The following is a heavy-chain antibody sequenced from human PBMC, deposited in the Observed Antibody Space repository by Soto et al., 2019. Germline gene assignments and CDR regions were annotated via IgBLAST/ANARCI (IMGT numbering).Heavy chain of an antibody. V-gene: IGHV4-31*03. J-gene: IGHJ6*02. Sequence: SETLSLTCTVSGASISSCGYYWSWIRQHPGKGLEWIGYIYYSGSTYYNPSLKSRVTISVDTSKNQFSLKLSSVTAADTAVYYCARERNYDSSGYSYYYGMDVWGQGTTVT. D-gene: IGHD3-22*01. CDR2: IYYSGST. CDR3: ARERNYDSSGYSYYYGMDV. CDR1: GASISSCGYY.